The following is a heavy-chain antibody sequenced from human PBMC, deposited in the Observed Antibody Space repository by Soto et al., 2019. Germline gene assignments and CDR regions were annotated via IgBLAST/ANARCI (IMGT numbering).Heavy chain of an antibody. CDR2: IYYSGST. D-gene: IGHD2-15*01. CDR3: ARQGLPIVVVVAATSWFDP. J-gene: IGHJ5*02. Sequence: SETLSLTCTVSGGSISSSSYYWGWIRQPPGKGLEWIGSIYYSGSTYYNPSLKSRVTISVDTSKNQFSLKLSSVTAADTAVYYCARQGLPIVVVVAATSWFDPWGQGTLVTVSS. V-gene: IGHV4-39*01. CDR1: GGSISSSSYY.